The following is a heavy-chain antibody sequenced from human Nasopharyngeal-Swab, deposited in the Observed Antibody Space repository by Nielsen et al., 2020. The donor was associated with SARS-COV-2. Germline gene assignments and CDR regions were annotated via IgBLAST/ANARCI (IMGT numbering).Heavy chain of an antibody. Sequence: PGKGLEWIGYIYYSGSTYYNPSLKSRVTISVDTSKNQFSLKLSSVTAADTAVYYCARQENYDYVWGSYRLNWFDPWGQGTLVTVSS. CDR2: IYYSGST. V-gene: IGHV4-39*01. J-gene: IGHJ5*02. D-gene: IGHD3-16*02. CDR3: ARQENYDYVWGSYRLNWFDP.